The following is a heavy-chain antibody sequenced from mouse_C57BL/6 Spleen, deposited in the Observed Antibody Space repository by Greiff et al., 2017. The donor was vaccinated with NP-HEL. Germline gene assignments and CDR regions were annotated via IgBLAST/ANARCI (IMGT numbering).Heavy chain of an antibody. D-gene: IGHD2-4*01. CDR2: IHPSDSDT. CDR3: AISSDYDWFAY. Sequence: VQLQQPGAELVKPGASVKVSCKASGYTFTSYWMHWVKQRPGQGLEWIGRIHPSDSDTNYNQKFKGKATLTVDKPSSPAYMQLSSLTSEDSAVYYCAISSDYDWFAYWGQGTLVTVSA. CDR1: GYTFTSYW. V-gene: IGHV1-74*01. J-gene: IGHJ3*01.